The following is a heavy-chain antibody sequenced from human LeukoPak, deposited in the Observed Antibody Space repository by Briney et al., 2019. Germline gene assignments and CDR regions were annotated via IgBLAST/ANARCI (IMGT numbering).Heavy chain of an antibody. Sequence: PSETLSLTCTVSGGSISSYYWSWIRQPPGRGLEWIGYIYYSGSNNYNPSLKSRVTISVDTSKNQFSLKLSSVTAADTAVYYCARIGNGYFDYWGQGTLVTVSS. CDR1: GGSISSYY. CDR2: IYYSGSN. D-gene: IGHD4-23*01. CDR3: ARIGNGYFDY. V-gene: IGHV4-59*01. J-gene: IGHJ4*02.